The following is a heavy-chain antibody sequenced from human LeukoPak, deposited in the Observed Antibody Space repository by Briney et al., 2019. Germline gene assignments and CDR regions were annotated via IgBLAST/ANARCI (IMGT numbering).Heavy chain of an antibody. CDR3: AGPYCSGGSCYGWLKADAFDI. Sequence: SVKVSCKASGGTFSSYAISWVLQAPGQGLEWMGRIIPIFGTANYAQKFQGRVTITTDESTSTAYMELSSLRSEDTAVYYCAGPYCSGGSCYGWLKADAFDIWGQGTMVTVSS. V-gene: IGHV1-69*05. CDR2: IIPIFGTA. J-gene: IGHJ3*02. D-gene: IGHD2-15*01. CDR1: GGTFSSYA.